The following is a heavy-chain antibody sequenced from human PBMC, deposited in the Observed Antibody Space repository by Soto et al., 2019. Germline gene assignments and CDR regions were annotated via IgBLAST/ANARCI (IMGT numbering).Heavy chain of an antibody. Sequence: EMQLLESGGGLVQAGGYLRLSCAASGFTVSSYALNCVRQAPGKGLEWVSGISASTYYADSVKGRFTISRDTSKNTLYLQMNSLRAEDTAIYFCAIRMYSTRWYYLDYWGQGTLVTVSS. J-gene: IGHJ4*02. CDR3: AIRMYSTRWYYLDY. CDR2: ISAST. D-gene: IGHD6-13*01. CDR1: GFTVSSYA. V-gene: IGHV3-23*01.